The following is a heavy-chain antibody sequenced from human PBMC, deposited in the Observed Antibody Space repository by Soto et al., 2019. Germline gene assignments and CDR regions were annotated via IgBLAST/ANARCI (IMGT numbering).Heavy chain of an antibody. D-gene: IGHD3-22*01. J-gene: IGHJ4*02. CDR1: GYTFTSYG. CDR2: ISAYNGNT. Sequence: GASVKVSCKASGYTFTSYGISWVRQAPGRGLEWMGWISAYNGNTNYAQKLQGRVTMTTDTSTSTAYMELRSLRSDDTAVYHCARDLLLGLTTGFDYWGQGTLVTVSS. V-gene: IGHV1-18*01. CDR3: ARDLLLGLTTGFDY.